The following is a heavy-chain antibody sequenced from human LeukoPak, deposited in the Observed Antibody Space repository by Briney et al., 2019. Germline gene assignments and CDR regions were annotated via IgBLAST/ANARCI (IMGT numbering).Heavy chain of an antibody. D-gene: IGHD2-2*01. CDR3: ARSIVVPAAKGGWFDP. CDR2: IYYSGST. Sequence: SETLSLTCTVSGGSISSSSYYWGWIRQPPGKGLEWIGSIYYSGSTYYNPSLKSRVTISLDASKNQFSLKLSSVTAADTAVYYCARSIVVPAAKGGWFDPWGQGTLVTVSS. J-gene: IGHJ5*02. V-gene: IGHV4-39*07. CDR1: GGSISSSSYY.